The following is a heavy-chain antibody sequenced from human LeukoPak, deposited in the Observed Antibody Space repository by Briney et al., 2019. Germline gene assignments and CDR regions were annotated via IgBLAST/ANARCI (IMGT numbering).Heavy chain of an antibody. Sequence: GGSLRLSCAASGFTFSSYWMHWVRQAPGKGLVWVSRINSDGSSTSYADSVKGRFTISRDNAKNTLYLQVNSLRAEDTAIYYCARARPDGASYFDYWGQGILVTVSS. V-gene: IGHV3-74*01. CDR2: INSDGSST. CDR3: ARARPDGASYFDY. D-gene: IGHD3-10*01. CDR1: GFTFSSYW. J-gene: IGHJ4*02.